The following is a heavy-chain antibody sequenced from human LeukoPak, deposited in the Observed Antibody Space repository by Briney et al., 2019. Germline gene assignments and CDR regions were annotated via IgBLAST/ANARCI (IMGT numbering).Heavy chain of an antibody. Sequence: PSETLSLTCTVSGGSINNYYWSWIRQPPGKGLEWIGYIYYSGNTNYNPSLKSRVTIAVDTSKNQFSLKLSSMNAADTAVYYCARSDSSGYYVDYWGQGTLVTVSS. V-gene: IGHV4-59*01. D-gene: IGHD3-22*01. J-gene: IGHJ4*02. CDR1: GGSINNYY. CDR3: ARSDSSGYYVDY. CDR2: IYYSGNT.